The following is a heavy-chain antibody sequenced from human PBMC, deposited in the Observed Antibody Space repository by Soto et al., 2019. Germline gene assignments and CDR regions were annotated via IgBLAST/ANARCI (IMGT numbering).Heavy chain of an antibody. CDR2: INDDGTRT. J-gene: IGHJ4*02. CDR3: IRGPRPSSVGTGAF. D-gene: IGHD3-10*01. Sequence: LRLSCAASGFVFDMYWMHWVRQVPGEGPEWVTRINDDGTRTDYADSAKGRFTISRDNAKDILYLQMNALRVDDTAVYYCIRGPRPSSVGTGAFWGQGTLVTVSS. CDR1: GFVFDMYW. V-gene: IGHV3-74*01.